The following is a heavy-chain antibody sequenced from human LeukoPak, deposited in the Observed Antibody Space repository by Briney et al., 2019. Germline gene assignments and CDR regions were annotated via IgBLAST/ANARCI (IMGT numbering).Heavy chain of an antibody. Sequence: PGGSLRLSCAASGFTFSDYYMSWIRQAPGKGLEWVLYISSSGSTIYYADSVKGRFTISRDNAKNSLYLQMNSLRAEDTAVYYCARDLNYDSSVAEYWGQGTLVTVSS. V-gene: IGHV3-11*01. CDR2: ISSSGSTI. CDR1: GFTFSDYY. CDR3: ARDLNYDSSVAEY. D-gene: IGHD3-22*01. J-gene: IGHJ4*02.